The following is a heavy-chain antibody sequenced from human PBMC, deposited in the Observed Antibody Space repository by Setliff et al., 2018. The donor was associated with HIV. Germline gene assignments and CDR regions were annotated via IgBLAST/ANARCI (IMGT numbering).Heavy chain of an antibody. Sequence: SVKVSCKTSGGTPSSYAISWVRQAPGQGLEWMGGIIPIFGTPNYAQKFQGRVTITADESTSTAYIELSSLRSEDTAVYYCARDSVSGYYYADYWGQGTLVTVSS. D-gene: IGHD3-22*01. CDR1: GGTPSSYA. V-gene: IGHV1-69*13. J-gene: IGHJ4*02. CDR3: ARDSVSGYYYADY. CDR2: IIPIFGTP.